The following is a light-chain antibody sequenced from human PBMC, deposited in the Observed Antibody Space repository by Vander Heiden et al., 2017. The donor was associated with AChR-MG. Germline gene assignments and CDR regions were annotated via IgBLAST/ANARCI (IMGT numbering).Light chain of an antibody. V-gene: IGLV3-1*01. J-gene: IGLJ2*01. Sequence: SYDLTQPPSVPVSPGQTASITCSGDDWGNRFTHWFQQRPGQSPVLVIYQDVKRPSGIPERFSGSKSGNAATLTISGTQVMDEADYYCQAWDIGTAVFGGGTKLAVL. CDR2: QDV. CDR3: QAWDIGTAV. CDR1: DWGNRF.